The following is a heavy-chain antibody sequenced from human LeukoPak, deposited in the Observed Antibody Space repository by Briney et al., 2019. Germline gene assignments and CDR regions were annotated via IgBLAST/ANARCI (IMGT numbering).Heavy chain of an antibody. CDR1: GFNFSNNV. Sequence: GGSLRLSCGASGFNFSNNVMHWVRQAPGKGLEWVTVISYDGSSKYCADSVKGRFTISRDNSNNTLYLQMNSLRAEDTAVYYCARDQIIVATILDYYYGMDVWGQGTTVTVSS. J-gene: IGHJ6*02. V-gene: IGHV3-30*04. CDR3: ARDQIIVATILDYYYGMDV. CDR2: ISYDGSSK. D-gene: IGHD5-12*01.